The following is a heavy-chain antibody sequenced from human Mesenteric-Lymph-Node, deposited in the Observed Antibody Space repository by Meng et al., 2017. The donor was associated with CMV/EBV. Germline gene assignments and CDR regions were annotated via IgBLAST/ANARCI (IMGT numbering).Heavy chain of an antibody. CDR3: AKDHCSSTTCSMYMASVNWFDP. D-gene: IGHD2-2*01. Sequence: GGSLRLSCAASGFTFSSYGMSWVRQAPGKGLEWVSGISYSGGSTYYADSVKGRFTISRDNSKNTLYLQMNSLRAEDTAVYYCAKDHCSSTTCSMYMASVNWFDPWGQGTLVTVSS. V-gene: IGHV3-23*01. CDR1: GFTFSSYG. CDR2: ISYSGGST. J-gene: IGHJ5*02.